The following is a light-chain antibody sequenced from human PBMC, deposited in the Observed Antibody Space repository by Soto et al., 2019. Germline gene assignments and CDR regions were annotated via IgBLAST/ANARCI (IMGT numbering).Light chain of an antibody. CDR2: TAS. CDR3: QQLNDFPIS. Sequence: IQLTQSPSSLSASIGDRVTITCWASQGISSYLAWYQQKPGKAPKLLIYTASTLQTGVPSRFSGSGSGTDFTLTISSLQPEDFATYYCQQLNDFPISFGQGTRLDIK. CDR1: QGISSY. J-gene: IGKJ5*01. V-gene: IGKV1-9*01.